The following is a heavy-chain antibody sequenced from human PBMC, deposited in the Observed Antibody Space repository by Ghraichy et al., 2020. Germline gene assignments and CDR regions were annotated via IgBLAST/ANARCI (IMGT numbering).Heavy chain of an antibody. CDR2: IYYSGST. J-gene: IGHJ6*02. CDR1: GGSISSYY. D-gene: IGHD3-9*01. Sequence: ETLSLTCTVSGGSISSYYWSWIRQPPGKGLEWIGYIYYSGSTNYNPSLKSRVTISVDTSKNQFSLKLSFVTAADTAVYYCARDQLRDILTGTHYYYGMDVWGQGTTVTVSS. V-gene: IGHV4-59*01. CDR3: ARDQLRDILTGTHYYYGMDV.